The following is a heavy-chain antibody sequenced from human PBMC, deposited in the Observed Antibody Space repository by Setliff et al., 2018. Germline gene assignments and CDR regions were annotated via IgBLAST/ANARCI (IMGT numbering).Heavy chain of an antibody. CDR2: IYTSWST. J-gene: IGHJ6*03. V-gene: IGHV4-4*07. CDR3: ARMGGFLYMDV. CDR1: GGSISTYY. Sequence: SETLSLTCTVSGGSISTYYWSWIRQSAGKGLEWIGHIYTSWSTNYNPSLKGRATLSIDASKKQFSLKLTSVTAADTAVYYCARMGGFLYMDVWGKGTTVTVSS. D-gene: IGHD3-3*01.